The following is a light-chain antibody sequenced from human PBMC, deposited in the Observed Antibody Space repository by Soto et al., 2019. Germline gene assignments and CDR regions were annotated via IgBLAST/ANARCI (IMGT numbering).Light chain of an antibody. J-gene: IGKJ4*01. CDR1: KTLLRNDGKTD. CDR3: MQALQLRT. CDR2: EAS. Sequence: DIVMTQTPLSLSVTPGPPASISCKSSKTLLRNDGKTDLYWYLQKPGQPPQLLIYEASNRFSGVQDSFSGSGSGTDFTLRISRVEDEDVEVYDCMQALQLRTFGGGTKGELK. V-gene: IGKV2D-29*01.